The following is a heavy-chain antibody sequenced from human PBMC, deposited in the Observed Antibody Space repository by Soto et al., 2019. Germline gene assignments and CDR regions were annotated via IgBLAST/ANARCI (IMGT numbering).Heavy chain of an antibody. CDR3: ARDRYYYGSGFGYYGLDV. J-gene: IGHJ6*02. Sequence: ASVKVSCKASGYSFTGYAMHWVRQAPGQRLEWMGWINGANGNTKYSQKFQDRVAITRDTSASTAYMELSRLRSEDTAVYYCARDRYYYGSGFGYYGLDVWGLGATVTVSS. CDR2: INGANGNT. V-gene: IGHV1-3*01. CDR1: GYSFTGYA. D-gene: IGHD3-10*01.